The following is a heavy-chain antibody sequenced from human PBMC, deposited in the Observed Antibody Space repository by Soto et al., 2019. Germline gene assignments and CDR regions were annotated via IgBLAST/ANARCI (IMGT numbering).Heavy chain of an antibody. J-gene: IGHJ4*02. CDR1: GYTFTSYG. CDR2: ISAYNGNT. V-gene: IGHV1-18*01. CDR3: ARHGYSYGGGYFDY. D-gene: IGHD5-18*01. Sequence: ASVKVSCKASGYTFTSYGISWVRPAPGQGLEWMGWISAYNGNTNYAQKLQGRVTMTTDTSTSTAYMELRSLRAEDTAVYYCARHGYSYGGGYFDYWGQGTLVTVSS.